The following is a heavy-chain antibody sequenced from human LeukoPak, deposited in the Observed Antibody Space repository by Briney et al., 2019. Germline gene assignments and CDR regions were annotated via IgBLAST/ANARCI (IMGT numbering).Heavy chain of an antibody. Sequence: GGSLRLSCVLSGLTFSDAWMSWVRQAPGKGLEWVGRIRNDRITDYAAPVQGRFSISRDNSKNTFYLQMNSLRTEDTGMYFCTWMATISTVDYWGQGALVTVSS. D-gene: IGHD5-12*01. J-gene: IGHJ4*02. CDR2: IRNDRIT. CDR3: TWMATISTVDY. V-gene: IGHV3-15*01. CDR1: GLTFSDAW.